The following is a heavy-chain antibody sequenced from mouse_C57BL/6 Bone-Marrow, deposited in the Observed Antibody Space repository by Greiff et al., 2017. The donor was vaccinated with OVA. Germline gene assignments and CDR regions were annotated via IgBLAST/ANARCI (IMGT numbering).Heavy chain of an antibody. J-gene: IGHJ2*01. CDR2: ISSGSSTI. Sequence: EVQGVESGEGLVKPGGSLKLSCAASGFTFSSYAMSWVRQTPEKGLEWVAYISSGSSTIYYADTVKGRFTISRDNAKNTLFLQMTSLRSEDTAMYYCASAQYINYFDYWGQGTTLTVSS. CDR3: ASAQYINYFDY. D-gene: IGHD1-1*01. CDR1: GFTFSSYA. V-gene: IGHV5-17*01.